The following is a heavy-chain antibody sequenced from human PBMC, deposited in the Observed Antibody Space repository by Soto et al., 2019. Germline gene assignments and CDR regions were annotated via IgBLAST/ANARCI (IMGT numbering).Heavy chain of an antibody. D-gene: IGHD3-9*01. V-gene: IGHV4-34*02. Sequence: QVQLQQWGAGLLKPSETLSLTCAVYGGSFSGYYWSWIRQPPGKGLEWIGEINHSGSTNHNPSLKSRVTISVDTSKNQFSLQLSSVTAADTAVYYCARLNDDILTGYFWFDPWGQGTLVTVSS. CDR3: ARLNDDILTGYFWFDP. CDR2: INHSGST. J-gene: IGHJ5*02. CDR1: GGSFSGYY.